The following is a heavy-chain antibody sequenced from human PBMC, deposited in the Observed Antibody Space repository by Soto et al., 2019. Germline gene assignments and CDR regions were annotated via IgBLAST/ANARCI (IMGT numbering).Heavy chain of an antibody. CDR1: GRSISSYY. CDR2: IYYSGSS. D-gene: IGHD5-12*01. CDR3: ARWLRPYYFDY. V-gene: IGHV4-59*01. Sequence: XXTLSLSCTVSGRSISSYYWVWIRQPPGKGLEWIGCIYYSGSSNYNPPLKSRVTISVDTSKNQFSLKLRSVTAADTAVYYCARWLRPYYFDYWGQGTLVTVSS. J-gene: IGHJ4*02.